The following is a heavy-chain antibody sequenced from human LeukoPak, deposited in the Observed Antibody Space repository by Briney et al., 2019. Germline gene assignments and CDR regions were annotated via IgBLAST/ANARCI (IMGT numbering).Heavy chain of an antibody. CDR2: INYSGST. CDR3: ARDEAIFGAGYYYGMDV. Sequence: PSETLSLTCTVSGDSINSGGHFWSWIRQHPGKGLEWIGYINYSGSTYYNPSLKSRVTISVDTSQNQFSLKLSSVTAAGTAMYYCARDEAIFGAGYYYGMDVWGQGTTVTVSS. D-gene: IGHD3-3*01. V-gene: IGHV4-31*03. CDR1: GDSINSGGHF. J-gene: IGHJ6*02.